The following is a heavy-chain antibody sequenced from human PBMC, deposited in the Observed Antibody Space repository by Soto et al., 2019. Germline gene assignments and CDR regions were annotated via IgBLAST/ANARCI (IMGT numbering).Heavy chain of an antibody. Sequence: QVQLVQSGAEVKKPGSSVTVSCKASGGTFGKSAISWVRQAPGQGLEWMGGIIPIFPTPDYAPKFQGRARXPXHXXTTTASMELTSLRSEATAVYYCARAKARLQLGGNYYSAIDVWGQGTTVTVSS. J-gene: IGHJ6*02. CDR2: IIPIFPTP. CDR1: GGTFGKSA. V-gene: IGHV1-69*05. D-gene: IGHD5-12*01. CDR3: ARAKARLQLGGNYYSAIDV.